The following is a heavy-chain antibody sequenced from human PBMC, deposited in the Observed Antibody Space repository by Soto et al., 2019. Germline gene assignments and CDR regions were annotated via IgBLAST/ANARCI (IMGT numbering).Heavy chain of an antibody. CDR3: ARVKLLPSYYYYGMDV. CDR1: GGSISSGGYC. D-gene: IGHD2-15*01. CDR2: IYYSGST. V-gene: IGHV4-31*03. J-gene: IGHJ6*02. Sequence: SETLSLTCTVSGGSISSGGYCWSWIRQHPGKGLEWIGYIYYSGSTYYNPSLKSRVTISVDTSKNQFSLKLSSVTAADTAVHYCARVKLLPSYYYYGMDVWGQGTTVTVSS.